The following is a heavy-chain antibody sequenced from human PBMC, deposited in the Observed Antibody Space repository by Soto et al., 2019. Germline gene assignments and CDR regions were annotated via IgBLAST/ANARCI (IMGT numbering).Heavy chain of an antibody. CDR1: GGTFSSYA. CDR3: AREKPSTFYGSGGKFGMDV. J-gene: IGHJ6*02. CDR2: IIPIFGTA. Sequence: ASVKVSCKASGGTFSSYAISWVRQAPGQGLEWMGGIIPIFGTANYAQKFQGRVTITADESTSTAYMELSSLRSEDTAVYYCAREKPSTFYGSGGKFGMDVWGQGTTVTVSS. V-gene: IGHV1-69*13. D-gene: IGHD3-10*01.